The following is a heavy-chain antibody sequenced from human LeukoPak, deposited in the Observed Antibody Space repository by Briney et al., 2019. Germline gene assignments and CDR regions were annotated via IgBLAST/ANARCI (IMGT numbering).Heavy chain of an antibody. Sequence: GGSLRLSRAASGFTFSSYAMHWVRQAPGKGLEWVAVISYDGSNKYYADSVKGRFTISRDNSKNTLYLQMNSLRAEDTAVYYCARAETSYDDYDSSGYTAPLDYWGQGTLVTVSS. D-gene: IGHD3-22*01. CDR3: ARAETSYDDYDSSGYTAPLDY. CDR2: ISYDGSNK. V-gene: IGHV3-30*04. J-gene: IGHJ4*02. CDR1: GFTFSSYA.